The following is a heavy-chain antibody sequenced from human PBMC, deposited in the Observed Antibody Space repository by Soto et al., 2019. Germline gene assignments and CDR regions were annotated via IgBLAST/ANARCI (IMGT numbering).Heavy chain of an antibody. Sequence: PGGSLRLSCAASGFTFSNYSMNWVRQAPGKGLEWISYISSSSGTINYADSVKGRFTISRDTAKNSLSLQMVSLRDEDTAVYYCAGGYYYDNSGYRAWGQGTLVTVSS. CDR3: AGGYYYDNSGYRA. CDR2: ISSSSGTI. CDR1: GFTFSNYS. V-gene: IGHV3-48*02. J-gene: IGHJ4*02. D-gene: IGHD3-22*01.